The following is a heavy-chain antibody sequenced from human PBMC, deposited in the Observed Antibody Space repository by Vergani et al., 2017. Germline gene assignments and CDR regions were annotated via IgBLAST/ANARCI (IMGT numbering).Heavy chain of an antibody. CDR3: ARHAPQWELFYFDY. D-gene: IGHD1-26*01. CDR1: GGSFSGYY. V-gene: IGHV4-34*01. Sequence: QVQLQQWGAGLLKPSETLSLTCAVYGGSFSGYYWSWIRQPPGKGLEWIGSMYYSGSTYYNPSLKSRVTISVDTSKNQFSLKLSSVTAADTAVYYCARHAPQWELFYFDYWGQGTLVTVSS. CDR2: MYYSGST. J-gene: IGHJ4*02.